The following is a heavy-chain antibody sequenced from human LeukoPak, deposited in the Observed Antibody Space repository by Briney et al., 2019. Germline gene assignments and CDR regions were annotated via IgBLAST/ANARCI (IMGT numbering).Heavy chain of an antibody. D-gene: IGHD3-16*01. CDR3: ARASGPMITFGGVKKETGIYAFDI. CDR2: INPNNGGT. V-gene: IGHV1-2*02. Sequence: ASVKVSCKASGFTFTVYNIHWVRQAPGQGLEWMGWINPNNGGTNYAQKFQGRVTMTRDMSTSTVYMELSSLRSEDTAVYYCARASGPMITFGGVKKETGIYAFDIWGQGTMVTVSS. J-gene: IGHJ3*02. CDR1: GFTFTVYN.